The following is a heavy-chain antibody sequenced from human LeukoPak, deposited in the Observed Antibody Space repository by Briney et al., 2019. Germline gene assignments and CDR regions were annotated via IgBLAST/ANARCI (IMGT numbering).Heavy chain of an antibody. Sequence: PSETLSLTCAVYGGSFSGYYWSWIRQPPGKGLEWIGEINHSGSTNYNPSLKSRVTISADTSKNQSSLKLSSVTAADTAVYYCARDLGLKFPFDYWGQGTLVTVSS. CDR3: ARDLGLKFPFDY. J-gene: IGHJ4*02. CDR2: INHSGST. CDR1: GGSFSGYY. V-gene: IGHV4-34*01.